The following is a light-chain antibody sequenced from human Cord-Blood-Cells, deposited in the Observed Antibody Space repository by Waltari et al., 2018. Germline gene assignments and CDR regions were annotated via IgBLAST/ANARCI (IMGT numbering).Light chain of an antibody. Sequence: SYELTQPPSVSVSPGQTASITCSGDKLGDKYACWYKQKPGQSPVLVIYQDSKRPSGIPERFSGSNSGNTATLTISGIQAMDEADYYCQAWDSSTWVFGGGTKLTVL. CDR2: QDS. CDR1: KLGDKY. V-gene: IGLV3-1*01. CDR3: QAWDSSTWV. J-gene: IGLJ3*02.